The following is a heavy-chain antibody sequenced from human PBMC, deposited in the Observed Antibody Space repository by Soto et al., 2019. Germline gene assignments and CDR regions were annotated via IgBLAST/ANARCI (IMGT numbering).Heavy chain of an antibody. CDR1: GGSISSGDYY. CDR2: IYYSGST. J-gene: IGHJ2*01. V-gene: IGHV4-30-4*01. CDR3: ARIVESGYTIDFDL. Sequence: QVQLQESGPGLVKPSQTLSLTCTVPGGSISSGDYYWTWIRQPPGKGLEWIGYIYYSGSTNYNPSLSSRVNISVDTSQNQFSLNLSSVTAADTAVYYCARIVESGYTIDFDLWGRGTLVTVSS. D-gene: IGHD3-16*02.